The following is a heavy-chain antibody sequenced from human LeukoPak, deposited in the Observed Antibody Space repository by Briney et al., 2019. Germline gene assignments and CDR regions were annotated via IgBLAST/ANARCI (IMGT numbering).Heavy chain of an antibody. CDR2: IYYSGSA. J-gene: IGHJ4*02. Sequence: PSETLSLTCTVSGGSISRSNFHWGWIRQPPGKGLEWIGSIYYSGSAYYKPSLKSRVTISADTSKNQFSLKVTSMTAADTAFYYCASVSPANDYWGQGTLVTVSS. CDR1: GGSISRSNFH. V-gene: IGHV4-39*01. CDR3: ASVSPANDY. D-gene: IGHD2-15*01.